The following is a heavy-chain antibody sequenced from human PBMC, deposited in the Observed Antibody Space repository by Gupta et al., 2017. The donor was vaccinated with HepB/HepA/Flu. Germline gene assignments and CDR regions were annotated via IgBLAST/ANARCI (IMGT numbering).Heavy chain of an antibody. CDR2: IQEDGSEK. V-gene: IGHV3-7*01. D-gene: IGHD2-2*01. J-gene: IGHJ6*02. Sequence: EVQLVESGGGLVQPGGSLRLSCAASGFTFSSYWMSWVRQAPGKGLEWVANIQEDGSEKYYVDSVKGRFTISRDNAKKSLSLQMNSLRAEDTAVYYCARDRVPLRAAIPFYGMDVWGQGTTVTVSS. CDR1: GFTFSSYW. CDR3: ARDRVPLRAAIPFYGMDV.